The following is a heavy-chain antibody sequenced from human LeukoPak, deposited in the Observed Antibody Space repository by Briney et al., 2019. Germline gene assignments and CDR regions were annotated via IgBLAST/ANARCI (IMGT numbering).Heavy chain of an antibody. CDR1: GCTFTSYY. CDR2: INPSGGST. V-gene: IGHV1-46*01. J-gene: IGHJ6*02. CDR3: ARAIKGLLSYYYYYGMDV. Sequence: ASAKVSCKASGCTFTSYYMHWVRQAPGQGLEWMGIINPSGGSTSYAQKFQGRVTMTRDTSTSTVYMELSSLRSEDTAVYYCARAIKGLLSYYYYYGMDVWGQGTTVTVSS. D-gene: IGHD3-22*01.